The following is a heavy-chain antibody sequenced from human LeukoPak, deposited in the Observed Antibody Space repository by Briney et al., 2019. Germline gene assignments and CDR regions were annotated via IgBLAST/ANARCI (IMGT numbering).Heavy chain of an antibody. J-gene: IGHJ5*02. CDR3: TADLINTGIEWFDP. Sequence: GGSLRLSCAASGFTFSNAWMSWVRQAPGKGLEWVGRIKSKTDGGTTDYAAPVKGRFTISRDDSKNTLYLQMNSLKTEDTAVYYCTADLINTGIEWFDPWGQGTLVTVSS. V-gene: IGHV3-15*01. CDR2: IKSKTDGGTT. CDR1: GFTFSNAW. D-gene: IGHD2/OR15-2a*01.